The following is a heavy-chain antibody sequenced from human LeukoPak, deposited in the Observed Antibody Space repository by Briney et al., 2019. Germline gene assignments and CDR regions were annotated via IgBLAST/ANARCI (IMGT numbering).Heavy chain of an antibody. V-gene: IGHV5-51*01. CDR1: GDSFTSYW. Sequence: GESLKISCKGSGDSFTSYWIGWVRQTPRKGLEWMGIIYPGDSDTRYTPSFQCRVTISADKSISTAYLQWTSLKASDRAMYYGAVGSGLNDAFDIWGQGTMVTVSS. CDR3: AVGSGLNDAFDI. D-gene: IGHD6-19*01. J-gene: IGHJ3*02. CDR2: IYPGDSDT.